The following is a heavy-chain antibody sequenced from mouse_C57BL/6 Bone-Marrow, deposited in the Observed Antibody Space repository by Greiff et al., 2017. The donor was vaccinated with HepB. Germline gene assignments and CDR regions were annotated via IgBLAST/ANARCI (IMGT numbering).Heavy chain of an antibody. D-gene: IGHD1-1*01. Sequence: QVQLQQPGAELVKPGASVKLSCKASGYTFTSYWMHWVKQRPGQGLEWIGMIHPNRGSTNYNEKFKSKATLTVDKSSSTAYRQLSSLTSEDSAVYYCARGGTTVVPYYFDYWGQGTTLTVSS. CDR3: ARGGTTVVPYYFDY. J-gene: IGHJ2*01. CDR1: GYTFTSYW. CDR2: IHPNRGST. V-gene: IGHV1-64*01.